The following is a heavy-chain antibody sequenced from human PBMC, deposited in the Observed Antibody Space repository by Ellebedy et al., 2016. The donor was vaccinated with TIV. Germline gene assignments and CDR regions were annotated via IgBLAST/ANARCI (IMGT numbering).Heavy chain of an antibody. V-gene: IGHV1-69*04. D-gene: IGHD3-22*01. J-gene: IGHJ4*02. CDR2: IMPILDIA. CDR1: GGTFSHSA. CDR3: ARDLLGSADY. Sequence: AASVKVSCKASGGTFSHSALHWARQAPGQGLEWMGRIMPILDIANYPQKFQGRVTITADKPTRTAYMELRSLRSEDTAVYYCARDLLGSADYWGQGTLVTVSS.